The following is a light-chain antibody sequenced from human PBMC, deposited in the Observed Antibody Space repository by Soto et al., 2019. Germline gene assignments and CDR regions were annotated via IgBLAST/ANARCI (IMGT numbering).Light chain of an antibody. J-gene: IGKJ5*01. V-gene: IGKV3-20*01. CDR1: QTVSSNY. CDR2: GAS. CDR3: QQYTGPPTT. Sequence: EIILTQSPDTLSLSPGERSTLSFMSSQTVSSNYLAWCQQRPGQAPRLLIYGASTRAAGIPGRFSGSGSGTDFTLTITRLEPEDSAVYFCQQYTGPPTTFGQGTRLEIK.